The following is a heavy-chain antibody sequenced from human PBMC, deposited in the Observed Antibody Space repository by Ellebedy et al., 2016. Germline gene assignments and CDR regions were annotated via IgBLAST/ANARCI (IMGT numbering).Heavy chain of an antibody. Sequence: GGSLRLSXAGSGFTFNDYTLHWVRQAPGKGLEWVSGISWDSAVIGYGGSVKGRFTISKDSAKNYLYLQMNSLRPEDTAFYYCAKGTMDYFYRWGQGTLVTVSS. D-gene: IGHD4/OR15-4a*01. CDR2: ISWDSAVI. V-gene: IGHV3-9*01. J-gene: IGHJ4*02. CDR3: AKGTMDYFYR. CDR1: GFTFNDYT.